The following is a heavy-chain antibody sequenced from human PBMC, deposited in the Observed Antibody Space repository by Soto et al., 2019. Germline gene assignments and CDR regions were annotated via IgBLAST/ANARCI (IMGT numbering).Heavy chain of an antibody. CDR1: AYSVTSYW. CDR2: VYPGDSDT. J-gene: IGHJ4*02. D-gene: IGHD2-2*01. V-gene: IGHV5-51*03. Sequence: EVHLVQSGAEVKKPGESLKISCNGSAYSVTSYWIGWVRQMPGKGLVWMGFVYPGDSDTTYSPSFQGQVTISVDKSISTCYLQWSSLKASDTAMYYCARLLSVSAGYFDYWGQGTLVTVSS. CDR3: ARLLSVSAGYFDY.